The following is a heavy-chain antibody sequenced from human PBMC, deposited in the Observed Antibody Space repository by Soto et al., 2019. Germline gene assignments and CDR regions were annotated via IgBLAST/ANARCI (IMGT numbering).Heavy chain of an antibody. D-gene: IGHD3-16*01. V-gene: IGHV3-48*02. Sequence: EVQLVESGGGLVQPGGSLRLSCAVSGFTFSTHAMTWVRQAPGKGLEWVAYIHGTRSIIYYADSVKGRFTISRDNAKNSLFLQMDRLRDQDTAVYYCARDARNADYDYWGQGTLVTVSS. CDR2: IHGTRSII. CDR3: ARDARNADYDY. CDR1: GFTFSTHA. J-gene: IGHJ4*02.